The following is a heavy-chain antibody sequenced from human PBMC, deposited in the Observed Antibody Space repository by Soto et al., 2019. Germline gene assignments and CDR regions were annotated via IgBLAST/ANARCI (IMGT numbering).Heavy chain of an antibody. Sequence: SLRLSCTASGFTFGDYAMSWFRQAPGKGLERVGFIRSKAYGGTTEYAASVKGRFTISRDDSKSIAYLQMNSLKTEDTAVYYCTRVRYDSSGNYYGPSDYWGQGTLVTVSS. CDR3: TRVRYDSSGNYYGPSDY. J-gene: IGHJ4*02. CDR2: IRSKAYGGTT. D-gene: IGHD3-22*01. V-gene: IGHV3-49*03. CDR1: GFTFGDYA.